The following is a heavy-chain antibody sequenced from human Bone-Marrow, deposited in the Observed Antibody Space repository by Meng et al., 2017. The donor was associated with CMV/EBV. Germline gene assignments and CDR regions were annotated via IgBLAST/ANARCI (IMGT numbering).Heavy chain of an antibody. V-gene: IGHV4-39*07. J-gene: IGHJ4*02. CDR3: ARGGYYYDSSGYYHDNYFDY. CDR1: SSYY. D-gene: IGHD3-22*01. Sequence: SSYYWGWISQPPGKGLEWIGSIYYSGSTYYNPSLKSRVTISVDTSKNQFSLKLSSVTAADTAVYYCARGGYYYDSSGYYHDNYFDYWGQGTLVTVSS. CDR2: IYYSGST.